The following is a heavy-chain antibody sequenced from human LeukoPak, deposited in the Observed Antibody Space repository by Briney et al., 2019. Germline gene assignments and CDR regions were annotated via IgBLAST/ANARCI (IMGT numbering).Heavy chain of an antibody. CDR1: GLTFRSYW. J-gene: IGHJ4*02. CDR2: INQEGSEK. Sequence: PGGSLRLSCAVSGLTFRSYWMSWVRQAPGKGLEWVANINQEGSEKYFVDSVKGRFTISRDNAKNSLRLQMNTLRAEDTAVYYCARERDGRFFDYWGQGTLVTVSS. CDR3: ARERDGRFFDY. V-gene: IGHV3-7*01. D-gene: IGHD5-24*01.